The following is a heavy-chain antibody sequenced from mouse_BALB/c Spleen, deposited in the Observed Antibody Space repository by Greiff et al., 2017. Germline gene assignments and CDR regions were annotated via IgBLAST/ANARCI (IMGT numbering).Heavy chain of an antibody. J-gene: IGHJ4*01. CDR2: ISSGGGST. V-gene: IGHV5-12-1*01. D-gene: IGHD1-1*01. CDR3: ARQVRGAMDY. Sequence: EVKLVESGGGLVKPGGSLKLSCAASGFAFSSYDMSWVRQTPEKRLEWVAYISSGGGSTYYPDTVKGRFTISRDNAKNTLYLQMSSLKSEDTAMYYCARQVRGAMDYWGQGTSVTVSS. CDR1: GFAFSSYD.